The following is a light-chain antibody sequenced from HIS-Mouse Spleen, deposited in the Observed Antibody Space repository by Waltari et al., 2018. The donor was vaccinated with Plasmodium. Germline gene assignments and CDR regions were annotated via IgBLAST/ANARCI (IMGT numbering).Light chain of an antibody. J-gene: IGKJ2*01. Sequence: EIVMTHSPATLSVPPGETPSLSCRASQSVSSNLAWYQQKPGQAPRRLIYGASTRATGIPARFSGSGSGTEFTLTISSLQSEDFAVYYCQQYYSPRTTFGQGTKLEIK. CDR1: QSVSSN. CDR2: GAS. CDR3: QQYYSPRTT. V-gene: IGKV3-15*01.